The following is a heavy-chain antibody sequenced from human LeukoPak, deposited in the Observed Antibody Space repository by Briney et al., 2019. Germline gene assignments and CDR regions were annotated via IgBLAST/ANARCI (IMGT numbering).Heavy chain of an antibody. CDR3: ARVSGAGYSYGSLYYYYGMDV. Sequence: SETLSLTCTVSGGSISSYSWSWIRQPPGKGLEWIGYIYYSGSTNYNPSLKSRVTISVDTSKNQFSLKLSSVTAADTAVYYCARVSGAGYSYGSLYYYYGMDVWGQGTTVTVSS. V-gene: IGHV4-59*01. CDR2: IYYSGST. J-gene: IGHJ6*02. D-gene: IGHD5-18*01. CDR1: GGSISSYS.